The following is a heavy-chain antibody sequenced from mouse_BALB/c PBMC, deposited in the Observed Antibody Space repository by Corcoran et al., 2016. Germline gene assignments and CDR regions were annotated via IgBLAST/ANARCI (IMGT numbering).Heavy chain of an antibody. CDR1: GYTFTSDV. CDR2: INPYNYGT. D-gene: IGHD2-12*01. Sequence: EVQLQQSGPELVKHGASVKMSCKASGYTFTSDVMHWVKQKPGQGLEWIVYINPYNYGTKYNEKFKGKATLTSDNSSNTAYMELSSLTSEDSAVYYCARLYPGIAMDYLGQGTSVTVSS. J-gene: IGHJ4*01. CDR3: ARLYPGIAMDY. V-gene: IGHV1S136*01.